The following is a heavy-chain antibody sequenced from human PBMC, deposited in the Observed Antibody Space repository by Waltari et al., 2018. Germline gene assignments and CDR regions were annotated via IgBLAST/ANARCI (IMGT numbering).Heavy chain of an antibody. D-gene: IGHD3-22*01. CDR1: GFTFSNAW. CDR3: TWLSGV. J-gene: IGHJ4*02. Sequence: EVQLVESGGGLVKPGGSLRLSCAASGFTFSNAWMNWVRQAPGKGLEWVGLIKSKTDGGTTDYAAPVKGRFTISRDDSKNTLYLQMNSLKTEDTAVYYCTWLSGVWGQGTLVTVSS. CDR2: IKSKTDGGTT. V-gene: IGHV3-15*07.